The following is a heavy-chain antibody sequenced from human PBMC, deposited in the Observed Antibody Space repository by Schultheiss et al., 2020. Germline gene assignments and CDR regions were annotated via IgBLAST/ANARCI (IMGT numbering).Heavy chain of an antibody. CDR3: ARVHTTLGRLDY. Sequence: SETLSLTCAVYGGSFSGYYWSWIRQPPGKGLEWIGEINHSGSTYYNPSLKSRVTISVDTSKNQFSLKLSSVTAADTAVYYCARVHTTLGRLDYWGQGILVTVSS. J-gene: IGHJ4*02. D-gene: IGHD2-15*01. V-gene: IGHV4-34*01. CDR2: INHSGST. CDR1: GGSFSGYY.